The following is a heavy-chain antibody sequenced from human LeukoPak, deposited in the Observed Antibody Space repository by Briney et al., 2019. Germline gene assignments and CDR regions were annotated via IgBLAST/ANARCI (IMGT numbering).Heavy chain of an antibody. Sequence: ASVKVSCKASGYTLTSYGINWMRQAPGQGLEWMGWISTQSGNTNYAQKVQGRLTLTTDRSTNTAYMELRSLRSDDTAVYYCASPSKEARDTGPWQPVAHRPVDYYYGMDVWGQGTTVTVS. CDR1: GYTLTSYG. J-gene: IGHJ6*02. D-gene: IGHD6-6*01. CDR2: ISTQSGNT. V-gene: IGHV1-18*01. CDR3: ASPSKEARDTGPWQPVAHRPVDYYYGMDV.